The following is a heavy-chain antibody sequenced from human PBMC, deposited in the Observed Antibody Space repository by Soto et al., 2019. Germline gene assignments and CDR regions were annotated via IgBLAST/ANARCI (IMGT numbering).Heavy chain of an antibody. CDR1: GYTFTSYA. CDR3: ARGITLPTPLDY. V-gene: IGHV1-3*01. D-gene: IGHD1-20*01. Sequence: ASVKVSCKASGYTFTSYAMNWVRQAPGQRLEWMGWINAGNGNTKYSQKFQGRVTITRDTSASTAYMELSSLRSEDTAVYYCARGITLPTPLDYWGQGTLVTVSS. J-gene: IGHJ4*02. CDR2: INAGNGNT.